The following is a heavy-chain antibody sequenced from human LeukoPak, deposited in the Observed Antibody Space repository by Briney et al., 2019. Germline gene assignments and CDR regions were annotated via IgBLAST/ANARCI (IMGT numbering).Heavy chain of an antibody. CDR1: GGSFSDYY. Sequence: SETLSLTCAVYGGSFSDYYWSWIRQSPGKGLEWIGEINHSGSTNYNPSLKSRVTISADTSKNQFSLKLSSVTAADTAVYYCAAFPEAAAPGYDYWGQGTLVTVSS. D-gene: IGHD6-13*01. CDR3: AAFPEAAAPGYDY. V-gene: IGHV4-34*01. CDR2: INHSGST. J-gene: IGHJ4*02.